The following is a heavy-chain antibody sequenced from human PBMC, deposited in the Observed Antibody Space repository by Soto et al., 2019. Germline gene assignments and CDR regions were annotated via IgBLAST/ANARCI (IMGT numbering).Heavy chain of an antibody. V-gene: IGHV1-46*01. J-gene: IGHJ6*02. CDR3: ARVTYNWNYYYYYGMDV. D-gene: IGHD1-20*01. CDR2: INPSGGST. Sequence: ASVKVSCKASGYTFTSYYMHWVRQAPGQGLEWMGIINPSGGSTSYAQKFQGRVTMTRDTSTSTVYMELSSLRSEDTAVYYCARVTYNWNYYYYYGMDVWGQGTTVTVSS. CDR1: GYTFTSYY.